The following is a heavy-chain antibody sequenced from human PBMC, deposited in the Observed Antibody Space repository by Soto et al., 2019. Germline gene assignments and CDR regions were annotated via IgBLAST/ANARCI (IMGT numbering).Heavy chain of an antibody. V-gene: IGHV1-18*01. CDR3: ARDPPEPPSDY. J-gene: IGHJ4*02. CDR1: GYTFTDYG. CDR2: ISAKNGDT. Sequence: QVQLVQSGADVKKPGASVRVSCKASGYTFTDYGITWVRQAPGQGLEWMGWISAKNGDTNLAQKFRGRVTLTTDTSTGTAYMDLRSLTPDDTAVYYCARDPPEPPSDYWGQGTLVTVSS.